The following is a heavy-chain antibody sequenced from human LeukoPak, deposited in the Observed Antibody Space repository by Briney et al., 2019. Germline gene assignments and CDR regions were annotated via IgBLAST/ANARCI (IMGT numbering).Heavy chain of an antibody. V-gene: IGHV1-2*02. Sequence: ASVKVSCKASGYTFTGYYMHWVRQAPGQGLEWMGWINPNSGGTNCAQKFQGRVTMTRDTSISTAYMELSRLRSDDTAVYYCARDLAVAGDYYYYGMDVWGQGTTVTVSS. J-gene: IGHJ6*02. CDR2: INPNSGGT. CDR1: GYTFTGYY. D-gene: IGHD6-19*01. CDR3: ARDLAVAGDYYYYGMDV.